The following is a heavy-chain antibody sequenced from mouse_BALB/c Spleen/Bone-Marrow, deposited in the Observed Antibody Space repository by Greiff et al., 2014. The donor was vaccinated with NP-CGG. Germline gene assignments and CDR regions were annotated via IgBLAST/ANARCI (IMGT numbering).Heavy chain of an antibody. V-gene: IGHV1S22*01. J-gene: IGHJ3*01. CDR1: GYTFTSYW. Sequence: LQQPGSELVRPGASVKLSCKASGYTFTSYWMHWVKQRPGQGLEWIGNIYPGSGSTNYVEKFKSKGTLTVDTSSSTAYMHLSILTSEDSEVKYWTRGLDNWGQGTLVTVSA. CDR2: IYPGSGST. CDR3: TRGLDN.